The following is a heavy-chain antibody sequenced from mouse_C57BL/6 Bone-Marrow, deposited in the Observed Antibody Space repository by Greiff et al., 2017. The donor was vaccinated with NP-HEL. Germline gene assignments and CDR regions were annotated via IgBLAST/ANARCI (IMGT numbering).Heavy chain of an antibody. CDR1: GYTFTSYG. CDR2: IYPRSGNT. CDR3: ARSYYSNPYYAMDY. Sequence: VQLQQSGAELARPGASVKLSCKASGYTFTSYGISWVKQRTGQGLEWIGEIYPRSGNTYYNEKFKGKATLTADKSSSTAYMELRSLTSDDSAVYFCARSYYSNPYYAMDYWGQGTSVTVSS. D-gene: IGHD2-5*01. V-gene: IGHV1-81*01. J-gene: IGHJ4*01.